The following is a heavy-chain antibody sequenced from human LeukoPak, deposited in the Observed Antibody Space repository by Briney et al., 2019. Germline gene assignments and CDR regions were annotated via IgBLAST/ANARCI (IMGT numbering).Heavy chain of an antibody. Sequence: PSETLSLTCTVSGGSISSSSYYWGWIRQPPGKGLEWIGSIYYSGSTYYNPSLKSRVTISVDTSKNQFSLKLSSVTAADTAVYYCARHAGGGWSLVYFQHWGQGTLVTVSS. V-gene: IGHV4-39*01. D-gene: IGHD6-19*01. CDR2: IYYSGST. J-gene: IGHJ1*01. CDR1: GGSISSSSYY. CDR3: ARHAGGGWSLVYFQH.